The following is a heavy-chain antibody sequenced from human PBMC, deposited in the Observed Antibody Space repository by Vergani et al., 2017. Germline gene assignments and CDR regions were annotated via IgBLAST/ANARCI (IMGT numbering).Heavy chain of an antibody. V-gene: IGHV4-59*01. J-gene: IGHJ3*02. CDR1: GGPISSYY. Sequence: QVQLQESGPGLVKPSETLSLTCTVSGGPISSYYWSWIRPPPGKGLEWIGYIYYSGSTNYNPSLKSRVTISVDTSKNQFTLQLSSVTAADTAVYYCARAPIAAAGDHDAFDIWGQGTMVTVSS. CDR2: IYYSGST. D-gene: IGHD6-13*01. CDR3: ARAPIAAAGDHDAFDI.